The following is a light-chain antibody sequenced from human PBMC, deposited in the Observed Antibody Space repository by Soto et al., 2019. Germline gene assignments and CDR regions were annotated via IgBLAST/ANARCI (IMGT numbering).Light chain of an antibody. V-gene: IGLV2-14*01. CDR3: SSYTSSSTHFV. Sequence: QALLTQPASVSGSPGQSITISCTGTSSDVGGYNYVSWYQQHPGKAPKLMIYEVSNRPSGVSNRFSGSKSGNTASLTISGLQAEDEADYYCSSYTSSSTHFVFGTGTKVTV. J-gene: IGLJ1*01. CDR1: SSDVGGYNY. CDR2: EVS.